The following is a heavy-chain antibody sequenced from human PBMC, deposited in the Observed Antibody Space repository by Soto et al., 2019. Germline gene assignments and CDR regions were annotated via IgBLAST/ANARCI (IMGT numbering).Heavy chain of an antibody. V-gene: IGHV4-59*08. CDR3: ARHHPSAVAGSYWYFDL. Sequence: SETLSLTCTVSGGSISSYYWSWIRQPPGKGLEWIGYIYYSGSTNYNPSLKSRVTISVDTSKNQFSLKLSSVTAADTAVYYCARHHPSAVAGSYWYFDLWGRGTLVTVSS. CDR1: GGSISSYY. J-gene: IGHJ2*01. CDR2: IYYSGST. D-gene: IGHD6-19*01.